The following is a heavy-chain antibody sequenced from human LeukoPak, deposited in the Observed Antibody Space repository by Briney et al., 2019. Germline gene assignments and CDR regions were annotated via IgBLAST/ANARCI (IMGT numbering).Heavy chain of an antibody. J-gene: IGHJ4*02. V-gene: IGHV4-59*01. D-gene: IGHD2-2*01. Sequence: SETLSLTCTVSGGSISSYYWSWIRQPPGKGLEWIGYIYYSGSTNYNPSLKSRVTISVDTSKNQFSLKLSSVTAADTAVYYCARGDCSSTSCYDPFDYWGQGTLVTVSS. CDR2: IYYSGST. CDR3: ARGDCSSTSCYDPFDY. CDR1: GGSISSYY.